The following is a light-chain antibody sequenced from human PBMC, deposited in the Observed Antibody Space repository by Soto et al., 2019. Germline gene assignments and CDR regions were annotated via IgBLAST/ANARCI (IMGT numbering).Light chain of an antibody. J-gene: IGKJ2*03. CDR1: QNINNG. V-gene: IGKV1-5*03. Sequence: DIQMTQSPSTLSASVGDRVTITCRASQNINNGLAWYQQKPGRAPNLLIYKASILESGVPSRFSGSGSETEFTLTISSLQPDDFATYFCLSYDSYSYSFGQGTDLELK. CDR2: KAS. CDR3: LSYDSYSYS.